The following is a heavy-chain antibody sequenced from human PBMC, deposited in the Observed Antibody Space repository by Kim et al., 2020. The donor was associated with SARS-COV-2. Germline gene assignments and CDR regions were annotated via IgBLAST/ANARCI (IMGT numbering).Heavy chain of an antibody. V-gene: IGHV3-21*01. CDR3: AGLVYGDYWFDP. Sequence: YYADSVKGRLTISRDNAKNSLYLQMNSLRAEDTAVYYCAGLVYGDYWFDPWGQGTLVTVSS. J-gene: IGHJ5*02. D-gene: IGHD4-17*01.